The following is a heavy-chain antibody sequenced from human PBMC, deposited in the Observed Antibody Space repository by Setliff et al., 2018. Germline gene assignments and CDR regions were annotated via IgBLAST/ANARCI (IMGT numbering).Heavy chain of an antibody. D-gene: IGHD2-15*01. CDR2: IYSSGST. Sequence: KPSETLSLTCTVSGGSISSGSYYWSWIRQPAGKGLEWIGRIYSSGSTDYNRSLKSRLTISVDTSKNQFSLRLSSVTAADTAVYYCARDLRYCSGGTCYSAFDFWGQGTLVTVSS. V-gene: IGHV4-61*02. CDR1: GGSISSGSYY. CDR3: ARDLRYCSGGTCYSAFDF. J-gene: IGHJ4*02.